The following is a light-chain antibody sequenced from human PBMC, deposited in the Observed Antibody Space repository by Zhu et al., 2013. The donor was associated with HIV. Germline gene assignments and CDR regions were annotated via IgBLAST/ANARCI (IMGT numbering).Light chain of an antibody. Sequence: SYELTQPPSVSVAPGKTAKITCGGNNIGSKSVHWYQQKAGQAPVVVIQDDSDRPSGIPERFSGSNSGNTATLTISGTQTLDEADYFCQAWDSTTVVFGGGTKLTVL. V-gene: IGLV3-21*01. CDR2: DDS. CDR3: QAWDSTTVV. J-gene: IGLJ2*01. CDR1: NIGSKS.